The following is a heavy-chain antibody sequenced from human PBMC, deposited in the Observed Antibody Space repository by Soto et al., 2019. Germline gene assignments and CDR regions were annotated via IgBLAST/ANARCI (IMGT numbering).Heavy chain of an antibody. J-gene: IGHJ4*02. CDR1: GFTFSSYT. Sequence: PGGSLRLSCEASGFTFSSYTMNWVRRAPGKGLEWVATIGGSGDGTYYGDSVKGRFTISRDNSKNTVYLQMNSLRAEDTAIYYCAISGSYSVYYFDYWGQGTLVTVSS. CDR3: AISGSYSVYYFDY. V-gene: IGHV3-23*01. D-gene: IGHD1-26*01. CDR2: IGGSGDGT.